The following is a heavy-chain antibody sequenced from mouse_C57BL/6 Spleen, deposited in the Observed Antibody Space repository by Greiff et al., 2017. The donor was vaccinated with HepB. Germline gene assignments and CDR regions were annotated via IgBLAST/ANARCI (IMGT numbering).Heavy chain of an antibody. CDR1: GYTFTDYY. J-gene: IGHJ1*03. CDR2: INPYNGGN. D-gene: IGHD2-1*01. Sequence: SGPVLVKPGASVKMSCKASGYTFTDYYMNWVKQSHGKSLEWIGVINPYNGGNSYNQKFKGKATLTVDKSSSTAYMELNSLTSEDSAVYYCARVGGYGNYVDWYFDVWGTGTSVTVSS. CDR3: ARVGGYGNYVDWYFDV. V-gene: IGHV1-19*01.